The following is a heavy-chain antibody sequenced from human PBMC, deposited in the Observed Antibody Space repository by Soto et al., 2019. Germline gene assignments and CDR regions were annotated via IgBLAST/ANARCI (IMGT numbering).Heavy chain of an antibody. CDR3: AKDRLGWGIDAPDY. D-gene: IGHD2-21*01. Sequence: QVQLVESGGGVVQPGRSLRLSCAASGFTFSHYGMHWVRQAPGKGLEWVAVISYEGSNRYYEDSLKGRFTISRDNSKNTRYLEMNSLRINNTAVYYCAKDRLGWGIDAPDYWGQGTLVTVSS. J-gene: IGHJ4*02. CDR2: ISYEGSNR. V-gene: IGHV3-30*18. CDR1: GFTFSHYG.